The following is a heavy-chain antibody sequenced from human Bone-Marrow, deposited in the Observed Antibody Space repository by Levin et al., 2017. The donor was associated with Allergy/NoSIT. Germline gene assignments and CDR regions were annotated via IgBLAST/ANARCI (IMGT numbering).Heavy chain of an antibody. CDR3: AKINALGPGDIY. J-gene: IGHJ4*02. D-gene: IGHD2-2*01. V-gene: IGHV3-23*01. CDR1: GFTFSTYG. Sequence: SCVASGFTFSTYGMSWVRQTLGKGLEWVSGIVGSGTNTYHADSVRGRFSISRDNYRNTLYLQMNSLSVDDTGNYYCAKINALGPGDIYWGQGTLVTVSS. CDR2: IVGSGTNT.